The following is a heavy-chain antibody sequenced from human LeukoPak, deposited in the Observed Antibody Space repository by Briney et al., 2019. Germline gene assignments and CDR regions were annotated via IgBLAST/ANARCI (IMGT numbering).Heavy chain of an antibody. CDR3: ARDRGRYYDSRGFYWGYYFDS. CDR2: IGGSGDST. Sequence: PGGSLRLSCEASGVTFNSYVMSWVRQAPGKGLEWVSTIGGSGDSTYYADSVKGRFTISRDNSKDTLYLQMSSVRVDDTAVYYCARDRGRYYDSRGFYWGYYFDSWGQGILVTVST. D-gene: IGHD3-22*01. V-gene: IGHV3-23*01. J-gene: IGHJ4*02. CDR1: GVTFNSYV.